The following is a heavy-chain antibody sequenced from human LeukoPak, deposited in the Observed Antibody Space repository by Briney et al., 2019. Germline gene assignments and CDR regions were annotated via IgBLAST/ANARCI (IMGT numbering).Heavy chain of an antibody. D-gene: IGHD3-22*01. CDR2: VYYSGST. V-gene: IGHV4-39*07. Sequence: SETLSLTCTVSSGSIGSSSNYWCWIRQAPGKGLEWIGNVYYSGSTFYNPSLKSRVTISVDTSKNQFSPKLSSVTAADTAVYYCASWGYYDSSGYSFDYWGQGTLVTVSS. CDR3: ASWGYYDSSGYSFDY. J-gene: IGHJ4*02. CDR1: SGSIGSSSNY.